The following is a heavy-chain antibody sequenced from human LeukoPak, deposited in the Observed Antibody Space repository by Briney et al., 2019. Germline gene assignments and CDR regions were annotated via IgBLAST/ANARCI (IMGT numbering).Heavy chain of an antibody. CDR1: GGSISSSNW. CDR2: IYHSGST. Sequence: SETLSLTCAVSGGSISSSNWWSWVRQPPGKGLEWIGVIYHSGSTNYNPSLKSRVTISVDKSKNQFSLKLSSVTAADMAVYYCARDLGCSGGSCYEGDYWGQGTLVTVSS. D-gene: IGHD2-15*01. J-gene: IGHJ4*02. CDR3: ARDLGCSGGSCYEGDY. V-gene: IGHV4-4*02.